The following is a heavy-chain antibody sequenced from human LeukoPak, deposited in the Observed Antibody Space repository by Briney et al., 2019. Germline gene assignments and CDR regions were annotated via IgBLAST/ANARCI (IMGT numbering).Heavy chain of an antibody. CDR1: GFTFSSHG. Sequence: GGSLRLSCAASGFTFSSHGMHWVRQAPGKGLEWVAVISYDGSNKYYADSVRGRFTISRDNSKNTLYLQMNSLRAEDTAVYYCAKDSGYDYYYYYGMDVWGQGTTVTVSS. V-gene: IGHV3-30*18. D-gene: IGHD5-12*01. J-gene: IGHJ6*02. CDR3: AKDSGYDYYYYYGMDV. CDR2: ISYDGSNK.